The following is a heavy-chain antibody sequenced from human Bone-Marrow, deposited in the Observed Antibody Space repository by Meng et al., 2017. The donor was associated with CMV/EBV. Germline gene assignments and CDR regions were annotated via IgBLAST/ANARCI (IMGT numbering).Heavy chain of an antibody. CDR1: GYTFATFD. J-gene: IGHJ4*02. Sequence: SCKNSGYTFATFDISWVRQAPGQGLEWMGLISAYSGDSKDAQKFQGRVTLTPDTSTRTAYMEIRSLRSDDTAVYFCARGGGDDELDFWGQGTLVTVSS. D-gene: IGHD3-10*01. CDR2: ISAYSGDS. CDR3: ARGGGDDELDF. V-gene: IGHV1-18*01.